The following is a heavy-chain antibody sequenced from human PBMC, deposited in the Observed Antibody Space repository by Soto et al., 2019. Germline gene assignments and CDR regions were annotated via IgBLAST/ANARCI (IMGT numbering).Heavy chain of an antibody. CDR3: AARITGTIYYYYGMDV. CDR2: IIPIFGTA. V-gene: IGHV1-69*12. CDR1: GGTFSSYA. Sequence: QVQLVQSGAEVKKPGSSVKVSCKASGGTFSSYAINWVRQAPGQGLEWMGGIIPIFGTANYAQKFQGRVTITADESTSTAYMALSSLRSEDTAVDYCAARITGTIYYYYGMDVWGQGTTVTVSS. D-gene: IGHD1-7*01. J-gene: IGHJ6*02.